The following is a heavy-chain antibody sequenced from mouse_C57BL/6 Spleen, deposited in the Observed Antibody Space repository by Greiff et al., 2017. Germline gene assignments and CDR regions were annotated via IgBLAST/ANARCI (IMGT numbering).Heavy chain of an antibody. CDR3: ARERVGSYAMDY. V-gene: IGHV5-16*01. Sequence: EVKVVESEGGLVQPGSSMKLSCTASGFTFSDYYMAWVRQVPEKGLEWVANINYDGSSTYYLDSLKSRFIISRDNAKNILYLQMSSLKSEDTATYYCARERVGSYAMDYWGQGTSVTVSS. CDR2: INYDGSST. J-gene: IGHJ4*01. CDR1: GFTFSDYY. D-gene: IGHD1-1*02.